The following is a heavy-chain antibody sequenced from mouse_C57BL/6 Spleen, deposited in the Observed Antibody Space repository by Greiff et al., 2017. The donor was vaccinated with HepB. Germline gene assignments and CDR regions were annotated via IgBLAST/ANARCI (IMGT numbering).Heavy chain of an antibody. V-gene: IGHV2-2*01. CDR2: IWSGGST. CDR3: ARTDGYYDWYFDV. J-gene: IGHJ1*03. CDR1: GFSLTSYG. Sequence: VQRVESGPGLVQPSQSLSITCTVSGFSLTSYGVHWVRQSPGKGLEWLGVIWSGGSTDYNAAFISRLSISKDNSKSQVFFKMNSLQADDTAIYYCARTDGYYDWYFDVWGTGTTVTVSS. D-gene: IGHD2-3*01.